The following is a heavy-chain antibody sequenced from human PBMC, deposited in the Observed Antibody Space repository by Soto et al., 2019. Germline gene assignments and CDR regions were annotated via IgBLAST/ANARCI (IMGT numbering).Heavy chain of an antibody. Sequence: SVKVSCKASGGTFSNYVISWVRQAPGQGLEWMGGIIPVFDTPNYAQKFQGRVTIIADKSTSLAYMELSSLRHEDPAVYYCASGYSNSSRCCPYYYGQVVWGQGTTDTVSS. CDR1: GGTFSNYV. J-gene: IGHJ6*02. CDR2: IIPVFDTP. V-gene: IGHV1-69*06. CDR3: ASGYSNSSRCCPYYYGQVV. D-gene: IGHD2-2*01.